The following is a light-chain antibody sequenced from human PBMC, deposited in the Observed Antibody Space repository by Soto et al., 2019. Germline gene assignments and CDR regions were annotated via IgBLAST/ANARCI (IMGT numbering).Light chain of an antibody. V-gene: IGKV3-20*01. CDR2: DAS. CDR1: QSIGSSY. CDR3: QQYGNSPQT. Sequence: ETVLTQSPGTLSLSPGERATLTCRASQSIGSSYLAWYQQKPGQAPRLLIYDASSRATGIPDRFSGSGSGTDFTLTISRLEPEDFAVYYCQQYGNSPQTFGQGTKV. J-gene: IGKJ2*01.